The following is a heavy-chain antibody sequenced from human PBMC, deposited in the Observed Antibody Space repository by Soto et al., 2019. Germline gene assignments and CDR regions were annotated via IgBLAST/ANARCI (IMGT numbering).Heavy chain of an antibody. Sequence: QVQLQESGPGRVKPSQTLSLTCTVSGGSISSGGYYWSWIRQHPGKGLEWIGYIYYSGSTYYNPSLKSRVTXSXDXXKNQFSLKLSSVTAADTAVYYCATYCSGGSCYLDYWGQGTLVTVSS. CDR1: GGSISSGGYY. CDR2: IYYSGST. V-gene: IGHV4-31*03. D-gene: IGHD2-15*01. CDR3: ATYCSGGSCYLDY. J-gene: IGHJ4*02.